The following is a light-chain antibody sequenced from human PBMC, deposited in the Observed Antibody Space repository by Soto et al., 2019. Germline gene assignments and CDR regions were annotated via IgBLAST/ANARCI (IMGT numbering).Light chain of an antibody. J-gene: IGKJ1*01. Sequence: IVLTQSPGTLSVSPGERVTLSCRASESVAGNYLAWYQQKPGQAPRLLIYGASYKATDIPYRFSGSGSGTDFTLTIDRLEPEYFGLFYCHQYSISPRMLGQGTKVEFK. CDR3: HQYSISPRM. CDR1: ESVAGNY. V-gene: IGKV3-20*01. CDR2: GAS.